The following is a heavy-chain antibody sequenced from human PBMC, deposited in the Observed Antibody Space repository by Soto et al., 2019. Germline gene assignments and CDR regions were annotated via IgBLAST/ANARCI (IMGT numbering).Heavy chain of an antibody. J-gene: IGHJ6*02. D-gene: IGHD1-7*01. Sequence: ETLSLTCTVSGGSISSSSYYWGWIRQPPGKGLEWIGSIYYSGGTYYNPSLESRVTISVDTSKNQFSLKLSSVTAADTAVYYCARRKGITGTTLLYYYYGMDVWGQGTTVTVS. CDR3: ARRKGITGTTLLYYYYGMDV. CDR1: GGSISSSSYY. V-gene: IGHV4-39*01. CDR2: IYYSGGT.